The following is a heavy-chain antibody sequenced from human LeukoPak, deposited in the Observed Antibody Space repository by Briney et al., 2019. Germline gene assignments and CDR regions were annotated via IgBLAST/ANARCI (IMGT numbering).Heavy chain of an antibody. CDR1: GGSMSSGGYY. D-gene: IGHD3-16*01. V-gene: IGHV4-31*03. Sequence: SQTLSLTCTVSGGSMSSGGYYWSWIRQHPGKCLEWIGYIYYSGSTYYNPSLKSRVTISVDTSKNQFSLKLSSVTAADTAVYYCARDGLNGYGMDVWGQGTTVTVSS. CDR2: IYYSGST. CDR3: ARDGLNGYGMDV. J-gene: IGHJ6*02.